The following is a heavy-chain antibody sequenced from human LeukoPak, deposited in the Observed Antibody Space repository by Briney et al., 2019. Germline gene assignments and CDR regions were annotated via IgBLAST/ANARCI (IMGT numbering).Heavy chain of an antibody. CDR1: GGTFSSYA. J-gene: IGHJ4*02. D-gene: IGHD6-13*01. V-gene: IGHV1-69*05. CDR3: ARGMAYHSSSLYVYYFDY. Sequence: ASVKVSCKASGGTFSSYAISWVRQAPGQGLEWMGRIIPIFGTANYAQKFQGRVTITTDESTSTAYMELSSLRSEDTAVYYCARGMAYHSSSLYVYYFDYWGQGTLVTVSS. CDR2: IIPIFGTA.